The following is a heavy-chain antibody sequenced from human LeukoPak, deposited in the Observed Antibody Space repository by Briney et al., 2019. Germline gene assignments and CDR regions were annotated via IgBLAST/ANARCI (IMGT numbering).Heavy chain of an antibody. Sequence: SQTLSLTCAISGDSVSSNSAAWNWIRQSPSRGLEWLGRTYYRSKLYNDYAVSVKSRITINPDTSKNQFSLQLNSVTPEDTAVYYCARDYIVVVPAATTRRAYYYYGMDVWGKGTTVTVSS. J-gene: IGHJ6*04. CDR1: GDSVSSNSAA. CDR3: ARDYIVVVPAATTRRAYYYYGMDV. D-gene: IGHD2-2*01. V-gene: IGHV6-1*01. CDR2: TYYRSKLYN.